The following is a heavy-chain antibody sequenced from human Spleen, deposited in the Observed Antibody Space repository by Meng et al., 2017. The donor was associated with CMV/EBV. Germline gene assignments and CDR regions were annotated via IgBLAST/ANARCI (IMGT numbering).Heavy chain of an antibody. J-gene: IGHJ5*01. CDR2: ISILNTI. CDR3: ARKYCSDITCYSGFDF. CDR1: GFTFSSYE. Sequence: GGSLRLSCAASGFTFSSYEFNWARQAPGKGLEWISYISILNTIYQADSVKGRFTISRDNAKNSLYLHMNSLRAEDTAVYYCARKYCSDITCYSGFDFWGQGALVTVSS. V-gene: IGHV3-48*03. D-gene: IGHD2-15*01.